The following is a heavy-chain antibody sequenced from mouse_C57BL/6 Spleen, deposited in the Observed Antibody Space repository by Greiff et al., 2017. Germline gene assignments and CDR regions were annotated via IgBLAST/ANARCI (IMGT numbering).Heavy chain of an antibody. V-gene: IGHV2-3*01. CDR3: AKSSYYYGSSYVSSYYAMDY. Sequence: VQVVESGPGLVAPSQSLSITCTVSGFSLTSYGVSWVRQPPGKGLEWLGVIWGDGSTNYHSALISRLSISKDNSMRQVFLKLNSLQTDDTSTYYCAKSSYYYGSSYVSSYYAMDYWGQGTSVTVSS. CDR1: GFSLTSYG. D-gene: IGHD1-1*01. CDR2: IWGDGST. J-gene: IGHJ4*01.